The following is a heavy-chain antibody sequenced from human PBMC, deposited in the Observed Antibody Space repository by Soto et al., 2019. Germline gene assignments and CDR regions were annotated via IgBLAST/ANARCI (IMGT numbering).Heavy chain of an antibody. V-gene: IGHV4-30-2*01. CDR1: GGSISSGGYS. Sequence: QLQLQESGSGLVKPSQTLSLTCAVSGGSISSGGYSWSWIRQPPGKGLEWIGYIYHSGYTYYNPSPQSRVNISVDRSKNKFSLKLSSVTAADTAVYYCARAHYGDYGYGMDVWGQGTTVTVSS. J-gene: IGHJ6*02. D-gene: IGHD4-17*01. CDR3: ARAHYGDYGYGMDV. CDR2: IYHSGYT.